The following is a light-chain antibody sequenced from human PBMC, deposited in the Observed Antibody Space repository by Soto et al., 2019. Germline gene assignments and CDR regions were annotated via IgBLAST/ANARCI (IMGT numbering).Light chain of an antibody. V-gene: IGKV1-39*01. J-gene: IGKJ1*01. CDR3: QQSYSTLWT. Sequence: DIQMTQFPSSLSASVGDRVTITCRASESISYYLNWYQQKPGTAPKLLIYAASTLQSGVPSRFSGSGSGTDFTLTISSLQPEDFATYYCQQSYSTLWTFGQGTKVEIK. CDR1: ESISYY. CDR2: AAS.